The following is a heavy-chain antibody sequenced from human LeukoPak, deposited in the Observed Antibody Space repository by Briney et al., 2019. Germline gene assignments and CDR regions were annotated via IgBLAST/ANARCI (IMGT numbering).Heavy chain of an antibody. V-gene: IGHV1-2*02. Sequence: EASAKVSCKASGYTFTGYYMHWVRQAPGQGLEWMGWINPNSGGTNYAKKFQGRVTMTRDTSISTAYMELSRLRSDDTAVYYCARDRQLSFGVVIPRWFDPWGQGTLVTVSS. CDR1: GYTFTGYY. CDR2: INPNSGGT. D-gene: IGHD3-3*01. J-gene: IGHJ5*02. CDR3: ARDRQLSFGVVIPRWFDP.